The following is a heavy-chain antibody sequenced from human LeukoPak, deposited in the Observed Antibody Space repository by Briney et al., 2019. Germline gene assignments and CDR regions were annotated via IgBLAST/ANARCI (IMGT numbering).Heavy chain of an antibody. D-gene: IGHD2/OR15-2a*01. CDR3: ARNQIIGRLRT. Sequence: PGRSLRLSCAASGFTFDDYAMHWVRQAPGKGLEWVSGISWNSGSIGYADSVKGRFTISRDNAKNSLYLQMNSLRVEDTAVYYCARNQIIGRLRTWGQGTLVAVSS. CDR2: ISWNSGSI. J-gene: IGHJ5*02. V-gene: IGHV3-9*01. CDR1: GFTFDDYA.